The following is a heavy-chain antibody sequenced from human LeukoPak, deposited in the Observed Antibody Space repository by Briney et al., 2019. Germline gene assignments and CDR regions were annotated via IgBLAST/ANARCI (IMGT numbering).Heavy chain of an antibody. Sequence: PGGSLRLSCAASGFTFSSYGMHWVRQAPGKGLEWVAFIRYDGSNKYYADSVKGRFTISRDNSKNTLYLQMNSLRAEDTAVYYCAKDITTEDAFDIWGQGTMVTVSS. CDR3: AKDITTEDAFDI. V-gene: IGHV3-30*02. J-gene: IGHJ3*02. D-gene: IGHD1-14*01. CDR1: GFTFSSYG. CDR2: IRYDGSNK.